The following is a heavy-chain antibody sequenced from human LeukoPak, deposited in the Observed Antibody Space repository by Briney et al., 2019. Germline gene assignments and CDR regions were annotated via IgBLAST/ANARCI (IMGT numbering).Heavy chain of an antibody. D-gene: IGHD6-13*01. Sequence: PGGSLRLSCAASEFTFSSYEMNWVRQAPGKGLEWVSYISSSGSTIYYADSVKGRFTISRDNAKNSLYMQMNSLRAEDTAVYHCARSRYSSIWRFDYWGQGTLVTVSS. V-gene: IGHV3-48*03. CDR2: ISSSGSTI. J-gene: IGHJ4*02. CDR3: ARSRYSSIWRFDY. CDR1: EFTFSSYE.